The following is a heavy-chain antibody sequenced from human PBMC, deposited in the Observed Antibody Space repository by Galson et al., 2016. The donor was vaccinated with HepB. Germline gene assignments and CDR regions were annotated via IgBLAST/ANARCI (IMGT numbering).Heavy chain of an antibody. V-gene: IGHV4-4*02. CDR1: GGSITTTDW. CDR2: VYHDGNT. D-gene: IGHD2-8*02. CDR3: SRDCTGGTCKSGDYDTFDI. J-gene: IGHJ3*02. Sequence: ETLSLTCAVSGGSITTTDWWSWVRQPPGKGLEWIGEVYHDGNTFYNPSVGSRAAISIDKSKNEFYLNLRSVTAADTAVYYCSRDCTGGTCKSGDYDTFDIWGQGTVVTVSS.